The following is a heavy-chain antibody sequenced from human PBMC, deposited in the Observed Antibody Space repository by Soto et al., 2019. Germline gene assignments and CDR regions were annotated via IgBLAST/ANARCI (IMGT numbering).Heavy chain of an antibody. CDR3: ARQRYSNYEAGYYYYMDV. CDR1: VGSFSGYY. V-gene: IGHV4-34*01. CDR2: INHSGRT. Sequence: SETLSLTCAVYVGSFSGYYWSWIRQPPGRGLEWIGEINHSGRTNYNPSLKSRVILSVDTSKNQFSLKLSSVTAADTAVYYCARQRYSNYEAGYYYYMDVWGKGTTVTVSS. J-gene: IGHJ6*03. D-gene: IGHD4-4*01.